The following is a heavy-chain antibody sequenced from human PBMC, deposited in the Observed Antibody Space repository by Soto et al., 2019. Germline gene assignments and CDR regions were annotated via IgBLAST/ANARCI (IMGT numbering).Heavy chain of an antibody. CDR3: ARDTGYTFGSLNY. D-gene: IGHD5-18*01. CDR2: INIGNGNT. J-gene: IGHJ4*02. CDR1: GYTFTSYS. V-gene: IGHV1-3*04. Sequence: ASVKVSCKASGYTFTSYSMHWVRQAPGQRLEWKGWINIGNGNTKYSQNFQDRVTITRDTSANTAYMELNSLKSEDTAIYYCARDTGYTFGSLNYWGPGTLVTVSS.